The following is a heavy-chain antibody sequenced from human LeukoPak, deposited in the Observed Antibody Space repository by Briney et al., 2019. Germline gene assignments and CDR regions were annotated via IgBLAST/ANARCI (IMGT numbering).Heavy chain of an antibody. CDR1: GFTFSSYS. CDR2: LSSSSHTI. V-gene: IGHV3-48*04. D-gene: IGHD6-13*01. J-gene: IGHJ5*02. CDR3: AREEQHLVTNWLDP. Sequence: GGSLRLSCAASGFTFSSYSMNWVRQAPGKGLGWVSYLSSSSHTIYYADSVKGRFTISRDNAKNSLYLQMNSLRAEDTAVYYCAREEQHLVTNWLDPWGQGTLVTVSS.